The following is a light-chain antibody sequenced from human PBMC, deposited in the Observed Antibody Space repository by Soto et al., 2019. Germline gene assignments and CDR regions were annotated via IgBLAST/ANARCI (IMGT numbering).Light chain of an antibody. J-gene: IGLJ1*01. CDR3: QSYDSSLSGLYV. V-gene: IGLV1-40*01. CDR1: SSNIGSNT. Sequence: QSVLTQPPSASGTPGQRVTISCSGSSSNIGSNTVKWYQQLPGTAPKLLIYGNSNRPSGVPDRFSGSKSGTSASLAITGLQAEDEADYYCQSYDSSLSGLYVFGTGTKV. CDR2: GNS.